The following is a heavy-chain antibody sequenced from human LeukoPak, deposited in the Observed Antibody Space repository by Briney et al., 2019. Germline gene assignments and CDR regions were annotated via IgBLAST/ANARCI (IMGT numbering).Heavy chain of an antibody. CDR1: GGSFSGYY. V-gene: IGHV4-34*01. CDR2: INHSGST. J-gene: IGHJ4*02. D-gene: IGHD3-3*01. Sequence: PSETLSLTCAVYGGSFSGYYWSWIRQPPGKGLEWIGEINHSGSTNYNPSLKSRVTISVDTSKNQFSLKLSSVTAADTAVYYCARDYDFWSGYYAFDYWGQGTLVTVSS. CDR3: ARDYDFWSGYYAFDY.